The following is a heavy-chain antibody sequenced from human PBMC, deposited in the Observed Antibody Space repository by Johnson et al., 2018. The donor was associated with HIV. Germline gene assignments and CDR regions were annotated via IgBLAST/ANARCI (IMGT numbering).Heavy chain of an antibody. CDR2: IWYDGSNK. CDR1: GFGFSRYV. CDR3: ASLSDDAFDI. V-gene: IGHV3-33*08. Sequence: QEKLVESGGGVVQPGRSLRASCAASGFGFSRYVMHWVRQTPGKGLEWVAVIWYDGSNKYYADSVKGRFTISRDNSENTLYLQMNSLKAEDTAVYYCASLSDDAFDIWGQGTMVTVSS. J-gene: IGHJ3*02.